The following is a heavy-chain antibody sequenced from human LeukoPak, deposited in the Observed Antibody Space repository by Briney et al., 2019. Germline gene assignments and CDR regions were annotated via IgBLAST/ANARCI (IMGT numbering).Heavy chain of an antibody. CDR1: GFTFTIYW. CDR3: AREGIAGDFDY. Sequence: GGSLRLSCAASGFTFTIYWIHWVRQAPGKGLVWVSRINSDGSTTNYADSVKGRFTISRDNAKNTLYLQMNSLRAEDTAVYYCAREGIAGDFDYWGQGTLVTVSS. D-gene: IGHD6-13*01. CDR2: INSDGSTT. V-gene: IGHV3-74*01. J-gene: IGHJ4*02.